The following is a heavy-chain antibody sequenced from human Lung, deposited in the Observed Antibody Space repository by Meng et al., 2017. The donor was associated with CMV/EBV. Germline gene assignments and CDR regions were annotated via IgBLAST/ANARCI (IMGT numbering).Heavy chain of an antibody. CDR3: AKDFRKHDRTTVSLDY. Sequence: GESLKISCAVSGIDFSSYGMVWVRQAPGKGLEWVAFIRYDESNKYYGDSVKGRFTISRDNSKNTLYLQMNSLRIEDTAVYHCAKDFRKHDRTTVSLDYWGQGTLVTVSS. CDR2: IRYDESNK. V-gene: IGHV3-30*02. CDR1: GIDFSSYG. D-gene: IGHD4-17*01. J-gene: IGHJ4*02.